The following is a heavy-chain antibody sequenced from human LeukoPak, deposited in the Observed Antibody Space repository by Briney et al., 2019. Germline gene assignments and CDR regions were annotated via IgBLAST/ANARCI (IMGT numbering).Heavy chain of an antibody. CDR1: GGSISSYY. CDR2: IYYSGST. Sequence: SETLSLTCTVSGGSISSYYWSWIRQPPGKGLEWIGYIYYSGSTNYSPSLKSRVTISVDTSKNQFSLKLSSVTAADTAVYYCARHAQAVASIKYWGQGTLVTVSS. D-gene: IGHD5-12*01. V-gene: IGHV4-59*08. J-gene: IGHJ4*02. CDR3: ARHAQAVASIKY.